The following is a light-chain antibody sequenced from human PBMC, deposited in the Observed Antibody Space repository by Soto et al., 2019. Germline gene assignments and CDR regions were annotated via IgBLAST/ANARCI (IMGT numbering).Light chain of an antibody. J-gene: IGKJ1*01. CDR1: QSVSSSY. Sequence: ETALTQSPGTLSLSPGERATLFCRASQSVSSSYLAWYQQKPGQAPRLLIYGASSRATDIPDRFSGSGSGTDFTLTISRLEPEDFAVYYCQQHGSSPPSWTFGQGTKVEIK. CDR2: GAS. V-gene: IGKV3-20*01. CDR3: QQHGSSPPSWT.